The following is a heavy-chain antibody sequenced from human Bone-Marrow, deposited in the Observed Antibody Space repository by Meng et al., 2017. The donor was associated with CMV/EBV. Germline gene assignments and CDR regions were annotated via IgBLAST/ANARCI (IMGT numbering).Heavy chain of an antibody. D-gene: IGHD2-15*01. CDR2: ISGSGGST. V-gene: IGHV3-23*01. CDR1: GFTFSSYA. J-gene: IGHJ3*02. CDR3: AKEGGYCSGGSCYSGGPDAFDI. Sequence: GESLKISCAASGFTFSSYAMSWVRQAPGKGLEWVSVISGSGGSTYYADSVKGRFTISRDNSKNTLYLQMNSLRAEDTAVYYCAKEGGYCSGGSCYSGGPDAFDIWGQGTRVTF.